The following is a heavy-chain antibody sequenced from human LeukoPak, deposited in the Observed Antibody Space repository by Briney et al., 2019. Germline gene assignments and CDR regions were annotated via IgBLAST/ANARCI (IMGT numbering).Heavy chain of an antibody. J-gene: IGHJ3*02. CDR1: GFTFSSYA. D-gene: IGHD3-9*01. V-gene: IGHV3-23*01. Sequence: GGSLRLSCAASGFTFSSYAMSWVRQAPGKGLEWVSAISGSGGSTYYADSVKGRFTISRDNSKNTLYLQMNSLRAEDTAVYYCAKDRSQFRILTGPDAFDIWGQGTMVTVSS. CDR3: AKDRSQFRILTGPDAFDI. CDR2: ISGSGGST.